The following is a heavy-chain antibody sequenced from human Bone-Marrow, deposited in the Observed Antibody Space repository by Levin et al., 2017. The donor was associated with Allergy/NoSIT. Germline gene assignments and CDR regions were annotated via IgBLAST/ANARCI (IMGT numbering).Heavy chain of an antibody. CDR2: ITWNSGKS. Sequence: GGSLRLSCAASGSTFDDYAWYWVRQAPGKGLEWVSGITWNSGKSDYRDPVKGRSTIPRDNAKKSLYLQMDSLRAEDTAFYYCVKGGAVVALYDWFASWGQGTLVTVSS. J-gene: IGHJ5*01. CDR3: VKGGAVVALYDWFAS. CDR1: GSTFDDYA. V-gene: IGHV3-9*01. D-gene: IGHD2-15*01.